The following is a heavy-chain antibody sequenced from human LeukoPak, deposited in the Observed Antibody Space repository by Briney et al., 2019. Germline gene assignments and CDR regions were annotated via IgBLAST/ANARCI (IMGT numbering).Heavy chain of an antibody. CDR2: IGKEASWI. CDR3: ARDLDFYATDY. D-gene: IGHD2/OR15-2a*01. CDR1: GFSLSGYW. Sequence: GESLRLSCTASGFSLSGYWMSWVRQAPGQGLEWVANIGKEASWIHYAHSVKGRFTISRDNAKHSLSLQMNSLRADDTAIYYCARDLDFYATDYWGQGTLVTVSS. J-gene: IGHJ4*02. V-gene: IGHV3-7*01.